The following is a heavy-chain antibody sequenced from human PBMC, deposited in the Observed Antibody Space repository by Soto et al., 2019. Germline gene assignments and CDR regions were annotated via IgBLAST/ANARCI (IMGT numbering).Heavy chain of an antibody. Sequence: GESLKISCKGSGYSLTNYSIGWVRQIPGKGLEWMGIVYPGDFDTRYSPSFQGQVTISADKSISTAYMKWSSLKASDTAMYYCARPSYDGSGYYLGYWGQGTLVTVSS. D-gene: IGHD3-22*01. CDR3: ARPSYDGSGYYLGY. CDR2: VYPGDFDT. J-gene: IGHJ4*02. CDR1: GYSLTNYS. V-gene: IGHV5-51*01.